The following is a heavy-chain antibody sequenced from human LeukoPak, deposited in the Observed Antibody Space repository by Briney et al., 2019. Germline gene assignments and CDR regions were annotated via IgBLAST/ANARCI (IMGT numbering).Heavy chain of an antibody. V-gene: IGHV1-2*02. J-gene: IGHJ3*01. CDR2: INPNSGRT. CDR1: GYTFTDYY. CDR3: AREFRTTTWSYDAFDL. D-gene: IGHD1/OR15-1a*01. Sequence: ASVKVSCKASGYTFTDYYMHWVRQAPGQGLEWVGWINPNSGRTNYAQKFQDRVTMTRDTSNNTSYMDLSSLTSDDTAVYYCAREFRTTTWSYDAFDLWGQRTMVTVSS.